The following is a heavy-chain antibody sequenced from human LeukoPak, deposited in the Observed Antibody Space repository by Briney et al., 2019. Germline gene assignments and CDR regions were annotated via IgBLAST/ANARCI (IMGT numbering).Heavy chain of an antibody. Sequence: PGGSLRLSCAASGFTFSSYSMNWVRQAPGKGLEWVSSISSSSSYIYYADSVKGRFTISRDNAKNSLYLQMNSLRAEDTAVYYCASDRSNYYYDSSGYPNAFDYWGQGTLVTVSS. CDR2: ISSSSSYI. D-gene: IGHD3-22*01. V-gene: IGHV3-21*01. CDR3: ASDRSNYYYDSSGYPNAFDY. J-gene: IGHJ4*02. CDR1: GFTFSSYS.